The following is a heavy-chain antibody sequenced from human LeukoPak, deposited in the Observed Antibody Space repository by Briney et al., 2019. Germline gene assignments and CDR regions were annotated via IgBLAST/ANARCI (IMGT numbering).Heavy chain of an antibody. D-gene: IGHD2-2*01. CDR1: GFTFSNYA. CDR2: ISTTGATT. Sequence: HPGGSLRLSCAASGFTFSNYAMRWVRQAPGKGLEWVSGISTTGATTHYADSVKGRFTISRDNSKNTLYLQMNSLRVEDTAVYYCAWPAAIWSFDYWGQGALVTVSS. CDR3: AWPAAIWSFDY. V-gene: IGHV3-23*01. J-gene: IGHJ4*02.